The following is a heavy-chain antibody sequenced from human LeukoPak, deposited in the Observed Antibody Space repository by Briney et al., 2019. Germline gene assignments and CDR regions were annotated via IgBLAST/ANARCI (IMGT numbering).Heavy chain of an antibody. CDR3: AKGRVPGTVTTTYDAFDV. CDR2: ISYDGSNK. Sequence: PGGSLRLSCVASGFTFGKYWMSWVRQAPGKGLEWVAVISYDGSNKYYADSVKGRFTISRDNSKNTLYLQMNSLRADDTAVYYCAKGRVPGTVTTTYDAFDVWGQGTMVTVSS. CDR1: GFTFGKYW. D-gene: IGHD4-17*01. V-gene: IGHV3-30*18. J-gene: IGHJ3*01.